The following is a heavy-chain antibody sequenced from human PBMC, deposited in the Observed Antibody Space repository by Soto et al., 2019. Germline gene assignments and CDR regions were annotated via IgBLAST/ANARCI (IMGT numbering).Heavy chain of an antibody. D-gene: IGHD2-21*01. CDR1: GFSVSSNY. CDR2: IYSGGST. Sequence: GGSPRLSCAASGFSVSSNYMSWVRQAPGKGLEWVSVIYSGGSTYYADSVKGRFTISRDNSKNTLYLQMNSLRAEDTAVYYCARSQQTCGGISWFDYCGQGTLVTVSS. CDR3: ARSQQTCGGISWFDY. V-gene: IGHV3-53*01. J-gene: IGHJ4*02.